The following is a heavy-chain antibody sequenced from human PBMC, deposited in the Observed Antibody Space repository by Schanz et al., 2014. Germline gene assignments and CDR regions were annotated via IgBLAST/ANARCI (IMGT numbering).Heavy chain of an antibody. D-gene: IGHD3-10*01. CDR2: ISFGSTAI. CDR1: GFTFSSSS. V-gene: IGHV3-48*01. Sequence: EMQLVQSGGALVQPGGSMRLSCEGSGFTFSSSSLNWVRQAPGKGLEWIAFISFGSTAIYYADSVKGRFNVTRDNAKNSLYLQMNTMTAEDTAVYFCARGGIRFDLGGQGALVTASS. J-gene: IGHJ5*02. CDR3: ARGGIRFDL.